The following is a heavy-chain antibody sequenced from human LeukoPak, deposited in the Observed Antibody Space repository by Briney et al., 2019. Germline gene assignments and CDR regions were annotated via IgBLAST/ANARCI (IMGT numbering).Heavy chain of an antibody. D-gene: IGHD3-10*01. CDR3: ARDRGQGWFDP. CDR2: IYYSGST. J-gene: IGHJ5*02. Sequence: SKTLSLTCTVSGGSISSYYWSWIRQPPGKGLEWIGYIYYSGSTNYNPSLKSRVTISVDTSKNQFSLKLSSVAAADTAVYYCARDRGQGWFDPWGQGTLVTVSS. CDR1: GGSISSYY. V-gene: IGHV4-59*01.